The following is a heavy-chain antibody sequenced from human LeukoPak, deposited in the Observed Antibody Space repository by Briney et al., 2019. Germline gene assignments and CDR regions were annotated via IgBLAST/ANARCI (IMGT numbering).Heavy chain of an antibody. J-gene: IGHJ6*03. D-gene: IGHD2-2*01. Sequence: SVKVSCKASGGTFSSYAISWVRQAPGQGLEWMGGIIPIFGTANYAQKFQGRVTITTDESTSTAYMELSSLRSEDTAVYYCARSGRGRYCSSTSCSEYYYYYYYMDVWGKGTTVTVSS. CDR3: ARSGRGRYCSSTSCSEYYYYYYYMDV. V-gene: IGHV1-69*05. CDR2: IIPIFGTA. CDR1: GGTFSSYA.